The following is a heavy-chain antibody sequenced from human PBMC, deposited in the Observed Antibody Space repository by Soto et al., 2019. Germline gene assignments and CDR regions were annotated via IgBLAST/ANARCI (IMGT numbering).Heavy chain of an antibody. CDR3: AEVGVAGDTLGY. CDR2: ISYDGNNK. V-gene: IGHV3-30*18. J-gene: IGHJ4*02. Sequence: QVQLVESGGGVVQPGRSLRLSCAASGFTFSSCGMHWVRQAPGKGLEWVALISYDGNNKHYVDSVKGRFTISRDNSKNTLYMQMHSMRAEDTAVYYCAEVGVAGDTLGYWGQGTLVTVSS. D-gene: IGHD3-3*01. CDR1: GFTFSSCG.